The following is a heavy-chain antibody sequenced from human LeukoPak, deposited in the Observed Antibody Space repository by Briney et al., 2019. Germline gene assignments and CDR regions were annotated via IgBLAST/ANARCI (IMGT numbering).Heavy chain of an antibody. CDR1: GFIFCSYA. Sequence: PGGSLRLSCAASGFIFCSYAMIWARQAPGRGLEWVSGIFSDGTDTYYADSVKGHFTISRDNSKNTLYLQMNSLRAQDTPVYYFETSAGGLRRIDYCGRERIVVTVSS. CDR2: IFSDGTDT. CDR3: ETSAGGLRRIDY. J-gene: IGHJ4*02. V-gene: IGHV3-23*03. D-gene: IGHD1-14*01.